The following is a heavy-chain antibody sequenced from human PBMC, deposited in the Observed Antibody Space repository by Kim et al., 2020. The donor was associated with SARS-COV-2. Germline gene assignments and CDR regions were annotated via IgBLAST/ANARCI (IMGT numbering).Heavy chain of an antibody. CDR1: GGSFSGYY. CDR2: INHSGST. Sequence: SETLSLTCAVYGGSFSGYYWSWIRQPPGKGLEWIGEINHSGSTNYNPSLKSRVTISVDTSKNQFSLKLSSVTAADTAVYYCARDGSDGSRLNWCDPWGQGTLVTVSP. J-gene: IGHJ5*02. V-gene: IGHV4-34*01. D-gene: IGHD3-10*01. CDR3: ARDGSDGSRLNWCDP.